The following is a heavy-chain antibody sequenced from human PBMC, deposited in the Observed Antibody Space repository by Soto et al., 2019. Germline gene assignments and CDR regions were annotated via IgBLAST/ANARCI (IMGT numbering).Heavy chain of an antibody. J-gene: IGHJ4*02. V-gene: IGHV4-59*01. CDR1: GGSISSYY. Sequence: QVQLQESGPGLVKPSETLSLTCTVSGGSISSYYWSWIRQPPGKGLEWIGCIYYSGSTNYNPSLKSRVTISVDTSKNQFSLKLSSVTAADTAVYYCARAPRGNYGYPSYFDYWGQGTLVTVSS. D-gene: IGHD3-10*01. CDR3: ARAPRGNYGYPSYFDY. CDR2: IYYSGST.